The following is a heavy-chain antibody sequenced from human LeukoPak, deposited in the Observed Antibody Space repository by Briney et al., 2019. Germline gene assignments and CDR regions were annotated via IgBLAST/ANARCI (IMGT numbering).Heavy chain of an antibody. D-gene: IGHD3-3*01. CDR1: GGSFSGYY. CDR3: ARVYSYYDFWSGYSRSTEGWFDP. CDR2: INHSGST. Sequence: SETLSLTCAVYGGSFSGYYWSWIRQPPGKGLEWIGEINHSGSTNYNPSLKSRVTISVDTSKNQFSLKLSSVTAADTAVYYCARVYSYYDFWSGYSRSTEGWFDPWGQGTLVTVSS. V-gene: IGHV4-34*01. J-gene: IGHJ5*02.